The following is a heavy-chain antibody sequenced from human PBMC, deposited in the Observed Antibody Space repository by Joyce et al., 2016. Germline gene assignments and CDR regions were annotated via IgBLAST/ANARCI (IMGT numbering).Heavy chain of an antibody. CDR2: ISRSSNTI. CDR1: GFTFNTYS. J-gene: IGHJ6*03. CDR3: ARATSYYFYYYMDV. V-gene: IGHV3-48*01. Sequence: EVQLVEFGGGLVQPGGSLGFSWAASGFTFNTYSRNWGRQAPGKGLEWVSYISRSSNTICYVDSVKGRFTISRDNAKNSLYLQMNSLRAEDTAVYFCARATSYYFYYYMDVWGKGTTVTVSS.